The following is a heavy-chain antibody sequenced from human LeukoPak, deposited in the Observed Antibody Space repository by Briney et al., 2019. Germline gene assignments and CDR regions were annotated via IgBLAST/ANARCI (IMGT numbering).Heavy chain of an antibody. CDR2: IYYSGST. D-gene: IGHD3-10*01. V-gene: IGHV4-59*08. CDR3: ARASGMVRGVIRWDFDY. Sequence: SETLSLTCTVSGGSISSYYWSWIRQPPGKGLEWIGYIYYSGSTNYNPSLKSRVTISVDTSKNQFSLKLSSVTAADTAVYYCARASGMVRGVIRWDFDYWGQGTLVTVSS. CDR1: GGSISSYY. J-gene: IGHJ4*02.